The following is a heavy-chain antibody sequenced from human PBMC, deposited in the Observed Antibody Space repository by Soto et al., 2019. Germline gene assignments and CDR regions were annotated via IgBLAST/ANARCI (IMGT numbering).Heavy chain of an antibody. D-gene: IGHD3-22*01. CDR3: AKDTYYHDSSGYYTFDY. CDR1: GHTFSSYG. Sequence: QVQLVESGGGVVQPGRSLIVSCAASGHTFSSYGMHWVRQAPGKGLEWVAAISYDGRNKNYADSVEGRFTISRDNSKNTLYLQMNSLRAADTAVYYCAKDTYYHDSSGYYTFDYWGQGTLVTVSS. V-gene: IGHV3-30*18. CDR2: ISYDGRNK. J-gene: IGHJ4*02.